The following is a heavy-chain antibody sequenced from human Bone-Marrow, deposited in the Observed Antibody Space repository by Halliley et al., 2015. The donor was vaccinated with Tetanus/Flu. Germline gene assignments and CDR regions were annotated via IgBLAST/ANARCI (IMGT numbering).Heavy chain of an antibody. D-gene: IGHD1-1*01. CDR2: IKMDGRGT. Sequence: WVSRIKMDGRGTSYADSVKGRFTISRDNAENTLYLQMNSLRAEDTAVYYCAREGWNDVGFDYWGQGARVSVSS. CDR3: AREGWNDVGFDY. V-gene: IGHV3-74*01. J-gene: IGHJ4*02.